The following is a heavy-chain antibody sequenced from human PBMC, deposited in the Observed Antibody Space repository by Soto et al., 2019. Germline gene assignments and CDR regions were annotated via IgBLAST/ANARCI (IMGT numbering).Heavy chain of an antibody. CDR3: AGYYYFDYFDY. D-gene: IGHD3-22*01. CDR2: ISGSATST. Sequence: GGSLRLSCAASGFTFSSYVMSWVRQAPGKGLEWVSGISGSATSTYYADSVNGRFTISRDNSRNTLYLQMNNLGAEDTAIYYCAGYYYFDYFDYWGQGTLVTVSS. CDR1: GFTFSSYV. V-gene: IGHV3-23*01. J-gene: IGHJ4*02.